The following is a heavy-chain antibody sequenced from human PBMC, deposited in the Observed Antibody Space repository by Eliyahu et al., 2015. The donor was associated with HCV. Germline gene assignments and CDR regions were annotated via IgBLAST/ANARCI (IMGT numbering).Heavy chain of an antibody. CDR2: ISGSGGST. V-gene: IGHV3-23*01. CDR1: GFXFSXXA. CDR3: AKVKAPERKAPIVGATRDAFDI. Sequence: EVQLLESGGGLVQPGGSLRLSCAASGFXFSXXAMXWVXQAPGKGLEWVSAISGSGGSTYYADSVKGRFTISRDNSKNTLYLQMNSLRAEDTAVYYCAKVKAPERKAPIVGATRDAFDIWGQGTMVTVSS. J-gene: IGHJ3*02. D-gene: IGHD1-26*01.